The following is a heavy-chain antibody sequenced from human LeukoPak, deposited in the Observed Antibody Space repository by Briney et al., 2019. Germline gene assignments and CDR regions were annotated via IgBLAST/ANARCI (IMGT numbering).Heavy chain of an antibody. Sequence: GGSLRLSCAASGFTFSNYAFHWVRQAPGKGLEYVSAINDNGDTTYYADSVKDRFTISRDISKNTLFLQMGSLRTEDMAVYYCARGHRSSWFDAFDIWGQGIMVTVSS. CDR3: ARGHRSSWFDAFDI. CDR2: INDNGDTT. D-gene: IGHD6-13*01. V-gene: IGHV3-64*02. CDR1: GFTFSNYA. J-gene: IGHJ3*02.